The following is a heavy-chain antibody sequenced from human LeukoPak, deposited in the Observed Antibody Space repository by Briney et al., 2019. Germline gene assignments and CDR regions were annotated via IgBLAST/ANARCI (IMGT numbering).Heavy chain of an antibody. CDR1: GFTSNSRP. CDR2: INGDSSAI. D-gene: IGHD7-27*01. V-gene: IGHV3-48*02. J-gene: IGHJ4*02. Sequence: GGSLRLSCAASGFTSNSRPMNWVRQAPGRGLEWVSYINGDSSAIYHADSVKGRFTMSRDNAKNSVFLQMNSLRDEDTAVYYCARDRPNWGIDYWGQGTLGTLSP. CDR3: ARDRPNWGIDY.